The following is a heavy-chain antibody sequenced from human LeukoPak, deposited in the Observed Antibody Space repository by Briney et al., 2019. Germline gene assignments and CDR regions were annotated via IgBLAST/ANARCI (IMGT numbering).Heavy chain of an antibody. CDR1: GGTFSSYA. Sequence: ASVKVSCEASGGTFSSYAISWVRQAPGQGLEWMGGIIPIFGTANYAQKFQGRVTITADKSTSTAYMELSSLRSEDTAVYYCARARYSGYEYDWYFDLWGRGTLVTVSS. D-gene: IGHD5-12*01. CDR2: IIPIFGTA. J-gene: IGHJ2*01. V-gene: IGHV1-69*06. CDR3: ARARYSGYEYDWYFDL.